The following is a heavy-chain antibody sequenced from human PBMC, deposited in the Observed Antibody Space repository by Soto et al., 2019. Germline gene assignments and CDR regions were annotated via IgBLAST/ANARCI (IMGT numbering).Heavy chain of an antibody. CDR1: GGSISSGNNY. J-gene: IGHJ4*02. Sequence: SETLSLTCTVSGGSISSGNNYWTWIRQHPGKGPEWIGYIYHTGRTYFNPSLKNRVSMSLDTSKRQFSLSLNSVTAADTAIYYCARATPDTSSWFADSWGQGTLVTVSS. CDR3: ARATPDTSSWFADS. CDR2: IYHTGRT. D-gene: IGHD6-13*01. V-gene: IGHV4-31*03.